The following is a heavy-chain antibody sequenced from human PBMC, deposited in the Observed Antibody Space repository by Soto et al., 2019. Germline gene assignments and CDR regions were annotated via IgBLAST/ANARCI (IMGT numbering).Heavy chain of an antibody. D-gene: IGHD1-1*01. J-gene: IGHJ6*01. CDR2: ISGYNGKT. CDR1: GYTFTSYG. V-gene: IGHV1-18*01. Sequence: QVQLVQSGAEVKKPGASVKVSCKASGYTFTSYGISWVRQAPGQGLEWMGWISGYNGKTDYAQNLQGRGTTTADTSTSTAYMELRSVTSDDTAVYYCARVGLSVTGTWGAYGMDVWGQGTTVSVSS. CDR3: ARVGLSVTGTWGAYGMDV.